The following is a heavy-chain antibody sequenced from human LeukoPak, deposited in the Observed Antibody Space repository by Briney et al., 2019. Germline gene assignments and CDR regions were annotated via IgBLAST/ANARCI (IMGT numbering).Heavy chain of an antibody. CDR1: GGSISSHY. J-gene: IGHJ4*02. V-gene: IGHV4-59*11. CDR3: ARGGGYYPLDY. Sequence: PSETLSLTCTVSGGSISSHYWSWIRQPPGKGLEWIGYIYYSGSTNYNPSLKSGVTISVDTSKNQFSLNLSSVTAADTAVYYCARGGGYYPLDYWGQGILVTVSS. D-gene: IGHD3-22*01. CDR2: IYYSGST.